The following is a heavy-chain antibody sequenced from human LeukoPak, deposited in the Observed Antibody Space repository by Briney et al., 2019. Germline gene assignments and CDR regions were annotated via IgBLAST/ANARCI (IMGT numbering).Heavy chain of an antibody. V-gene: IGHV3-53*01. Sequence: GSLRLSCAASGFTVSSNYMSWVRQAPGKGLEWVSVIYSGGSGGSTYYADSVKGRFTISRDNSKNTLYLQMNSLRAEDTAVYYCARDCGIYYDVFDIWGQGTMVTVSS. CDR2: IYSGGSGGST. CDR3: ARDCGIYYDVFDI. CDR1: GFTVSSNY. D-gene: IGHD1-26*01. J-gene: IGHJ3*02.